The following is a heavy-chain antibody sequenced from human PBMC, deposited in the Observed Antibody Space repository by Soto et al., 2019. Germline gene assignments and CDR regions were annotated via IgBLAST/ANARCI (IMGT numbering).Heavy chain of an antibody. CDR1: GDSISSSIYY. J-gene: IGHJ4*02. CDR3: ASQAAVGTRRGACYFDY. D-gene: IGHD6-13*01. V-gene: IGHV4-39*01. Sequence: QLQLQESGPGLVKPSETLSLTCTVSGDSISSSIYYWGWIRQPPGKGLEWIGTIYYSGSTFYNPTLKSRVTISVDTSKNQFSLSLSSVTAADTAVYYCASQAAVGTRRGACYFDYWGQGTLVTVSS. CDR2: IYYSGST.